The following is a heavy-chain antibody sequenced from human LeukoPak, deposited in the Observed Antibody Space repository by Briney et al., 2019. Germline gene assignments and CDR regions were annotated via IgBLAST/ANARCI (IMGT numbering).Heavy chain of an antibody. CDR1: GFTFSSHT. D-gene: IGHD3-10*01. Sequence: GGSLRLSCSASGFTFSSHTMLWVRQAPGKGLEWVAVVSHDGRNKYYADSVKGRFTISRDNSRNTLYLQMNSLRVDDTAVFYCARVATGLYASGSYSDFWGQGTLVTVSS. CDR2: VSHDGRNK. J-gene: IGHJ4*02. CDR3: ARVATGLYASGSYSDF. V-gene: IGHV3-30*14.